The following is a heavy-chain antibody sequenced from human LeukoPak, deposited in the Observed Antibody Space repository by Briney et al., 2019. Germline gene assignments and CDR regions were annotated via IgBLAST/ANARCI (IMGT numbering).Heavy chain of an antibody. CDR1: TDSISSYY. CDR2: INTGGSI. V-gene: IGHV4-4*07. J-gene: IGHJ4*02. Sequence: SETLSLTCTGSTDSISSYYWSWIRQPAGKGLEWIGRINTGGSINYNPSLKSRVTMSLDTSKNHFSLNGSSVTAADTAVYYCASGVGSSVSYYWGQGILVTVSS. CDR3: ASGVGSSVSYY. D-gene: IGHD2-15*01.